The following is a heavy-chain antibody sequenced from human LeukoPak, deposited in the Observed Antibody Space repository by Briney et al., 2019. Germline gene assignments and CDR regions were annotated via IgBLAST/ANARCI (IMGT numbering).Heavy chain of an antibody. D-gene: IGHD6-13*01. Sequence: HPGGSLRLSCAASGFTFSSYEMNWVRQAPGKGLEWVSYISSSGSTIYYADSVKGRFTISRDNAKNSLYLQMNSLRAEDTAVYYCANRDLPGIAAAGTNYFDYWGQGTLVTVSS. CDR2: ISSSGSTI. CDR3: ANRDLPGIAAAGTNYFDY. CDR1: GFTFSSYE. J-gene: IGHJ4*02. V-gene: IGHV3-48*03.